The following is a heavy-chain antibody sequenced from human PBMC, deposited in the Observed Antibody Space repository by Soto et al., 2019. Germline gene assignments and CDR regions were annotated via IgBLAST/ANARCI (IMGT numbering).Heavy chain of an antibody. D-gene: IGHD4-17*01. J-gene: IGHJ3*02. CDR1: GGSISSGGYY. CDR3: ARDDYGDKGAFDI. CDR2: IYYSGST. Sequence: SETLSLTCTVSGGSISSGGYYWSWIRQHPGKGLEWIGYIYYSGSTYYNPSLKSRVTVSVDTSKNQFSLKLSSVTAADTAVYYCARDDYGDKGAFDIWGQGTMVTVSS. V-gene: IGHV4-31*03.